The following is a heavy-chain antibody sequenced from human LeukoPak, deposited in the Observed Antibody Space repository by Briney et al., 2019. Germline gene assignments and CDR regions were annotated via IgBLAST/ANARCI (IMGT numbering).Heavy chain of an antibody. J-gene: IGHJ4*02. V-gene: IGHV3-64*04. CDR2: ISSDGGRT. CDR1: GFTFGSFA. Sequence: SGGSLRLSCSASGFTFGSFAMFWVRQAPGKGLEYVSGISSDGGRTNYADSVKGRFTISRDNSKNTLFLQMNSLRVEDTAIYYCAKDAAGPEYWGQGTRVTVSS. D-gene: IGHD6-13*01. CDR3: AKDAAGPEY.